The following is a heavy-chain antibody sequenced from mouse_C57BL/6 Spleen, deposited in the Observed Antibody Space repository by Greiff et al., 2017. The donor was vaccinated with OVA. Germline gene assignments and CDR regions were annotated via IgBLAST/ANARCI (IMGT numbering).Heavy chain of an antibody. CDR1: GFSLTSYG. Sequence: VKVVESGPGLVAPSQSLSITCTVSGFSLTSYGVHWVRQPPGKGLEWLVVIWSDGSTTYNSALKSRLSISKDTSKSQVFLKMNSLQTDDTAMYYCARHNSNWGDYYAMDYWGQGTSVTVSS. V-gene: IGHV2-6-1*01. J-gene: IGHJ4*01. CDR2: IWSDGST. D-gene: IGHD2-5*01. CDR3: ARHNSNWGDYYAMDY.